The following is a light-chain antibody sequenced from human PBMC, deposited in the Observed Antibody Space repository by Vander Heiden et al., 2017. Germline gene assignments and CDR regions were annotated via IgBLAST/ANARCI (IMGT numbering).Light chain of an antibody. CDR1: QGISSY. CDR3: QQYYSYHT. CDR2: AAS. V-gene: IGKV1-8*01. Sequence: AIRMTQSPSSFSASTGDRVTITCRASQGISSYLAWYQQKPGKAPKLLIYAASTLQSGVPSRFSGSGSGTDFTLTISCLQSEDFATYYCQQYYSYHTFGQGIKLEIK. J-gene: IGKJ2*01.